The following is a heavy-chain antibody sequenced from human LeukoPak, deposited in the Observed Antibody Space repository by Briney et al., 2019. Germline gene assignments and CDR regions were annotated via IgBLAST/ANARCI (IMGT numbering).Heavy chain of an antibody. V-gene: IGHV3-30-3*01. CDR1: GFTFSSYA. CDR2: ISYDGSNK. CDR3: ASPEGCSGGSCYDRRFDY. D-gene: IGHD2-15*01. J-gene: IGHJ4*02. Sequence: PGRSLRLSCAASGFTFSSYAMHWVRQAPGKGLEWVAVISYDGSNKYYADSVKGRFTISRDNSKNTLYLQMNSLRAEDTAVYYCASPEGCSGGSCYDRRFDYWGQGTLVTVSS.